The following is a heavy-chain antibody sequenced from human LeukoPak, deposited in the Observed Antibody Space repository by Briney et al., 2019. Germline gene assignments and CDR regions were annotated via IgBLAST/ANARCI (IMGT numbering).Heavy chain of an antibody. CDR3: ARLMVQGVYVDY. V-gene: IGHV4-34*01. Sequence: SETLSPTCAVYGGSFSGYYWSWIRQPPGKGLEWIGEINHSGSTNYNPSLKSRVTISVDTSKNQFSLKLSSVTAADTAVYYCARLMVQGVYVDYWGQGTLVTVSS. CDR1: GGSFSGYY. J-gene: IGHJ4*02. D-gene: IGHD3-10*01. CDR2: INHSGST.